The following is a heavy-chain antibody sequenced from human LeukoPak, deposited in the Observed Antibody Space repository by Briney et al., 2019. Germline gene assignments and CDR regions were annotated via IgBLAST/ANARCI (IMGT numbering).Heavy chain of an antibody. V-gene: IGHV3-23*01. CDR1: GFTVSSNY. D-gene: IGHD3-9*01. Sequence: GGSLRLSCAASGFTVSSNYMSWVRQAPGKGLEWVSGINGSGGSTYYADSVKGRFTISRDNSKNTLYLQMNSLRAEDTALYYCAKLHHFDWLLVSNWFDPWGQGTLVTVSS. CDR3: AKLHHFDWLLVSNWFDP. CDR2: INGSGGST. J-gene: IGHJ5*02.